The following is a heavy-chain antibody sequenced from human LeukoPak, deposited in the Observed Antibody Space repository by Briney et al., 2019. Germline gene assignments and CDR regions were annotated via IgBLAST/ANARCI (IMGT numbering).Heavy chain of an antibody. CDR3: AKENCGGASYSDY. Sequence: GGSLRLSCAASGFTFSSYGMHWVRQAPGKGLEWVAVISYDGSNKYYADSVKGRFTISRDNSKNTLYLQMNSLRAEDTAVYYCAKENCGGASYSDYWGQGTLVTVSS. V-gene: IGHV3-30*18. CDR2: ISYDGSNK. J-gene: IGHJ4*02. D-gene: IGHD2-21*02. CDR1: GFTFSSYG.